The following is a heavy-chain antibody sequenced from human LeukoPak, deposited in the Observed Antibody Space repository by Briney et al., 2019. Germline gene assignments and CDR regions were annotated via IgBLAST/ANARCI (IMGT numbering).Heavy chain of an antibody. V-gene: IGHV1-2*04. CDR3: AHQHGEGAFDM. CDR1: GYTFTGFY. Sequence: GASVKVSCKASGYTFTGFYMHWVRQAPGQGLEWMLWINPNSGGTNSAQTSQGWGTITGDTSISTAYIDLSRLRCDDTAVYYCAHQHGEGAFDMWGEGTMVTVSS. J-gene: IGHJ3*02. D-gene: IGHD2-2*01. CDR2: INPNSGGT.